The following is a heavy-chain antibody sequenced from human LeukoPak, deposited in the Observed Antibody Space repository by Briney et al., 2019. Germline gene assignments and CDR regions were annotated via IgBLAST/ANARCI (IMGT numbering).Heavy chain of an antibody. D-gene: IGHD2-2*03. CDR3: AKLVDIVVVSDAFDI. CDR2: ISYDGSNK. Sequence: GGSLRLSCAAPGFTFSSYGMHWVRQAPGKGLEWVAVISYDGSNKYYADSVKGRFTISRDNSKNTLYLQMNSLRAEDTAVYYCAKLVDIVVVSDAFDIWGQGTMVTVSS. J-gene: IGHJ3*02. V-gene: IGHV3-30*18. CDR1: GFTFSSYG.